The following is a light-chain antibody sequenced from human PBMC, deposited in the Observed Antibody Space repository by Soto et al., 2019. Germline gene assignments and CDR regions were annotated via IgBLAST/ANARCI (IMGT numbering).Light chain of an antibody. V-gene: IGKV3-20*01. Sequence: EVVLTQSPGTLSKSPGESVTLSCRASQSVSSTYLARYQQKPGQAPRLLISGASGRATDIPDRISGSGSGTDFTLTISRLEPEDFAVYYCQHYGSTPWTFGQGTKVDIK. J-gene: IGKJ1*01. CDR3: QHYGSTPWT. CDR1: QSVSSTY. CDR2: GAS.